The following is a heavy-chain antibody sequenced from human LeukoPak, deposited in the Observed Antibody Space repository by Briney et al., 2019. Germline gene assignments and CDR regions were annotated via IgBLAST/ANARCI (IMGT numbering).Heavy chain of an antibody. V-gene: IGHV1-8*01. CDR3: ARGVVAATIESY. Sequence: ASVKVSCKASGYTFTSYDINWVRQATGQGLEWMGWMNPNSGNTGYAQKFQGRVTMTRNTSISTAYMELSSLRSEDTAVYYCARGVVAATIESYWGQGTLVTVSS. D-gene: IGHD2-15*01. CDR1: GYTFTSYD. J-gene: IGHJ4*02. CDR2: MNPNSGNT.